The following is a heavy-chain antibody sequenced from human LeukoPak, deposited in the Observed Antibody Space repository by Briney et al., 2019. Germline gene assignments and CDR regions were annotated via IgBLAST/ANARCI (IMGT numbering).Heavy chain of an antibody. CDR2: ISGSGKSI. V-gene: IGHV3-11*01. J-gene: IGHJ4*02. CDR3: ARGNSGVGIFWSGYYTGPFDY. Sequence: GGSLRLSCAASGFSLSGYYMTWIRKAPGKGLEWVSYISGSGKSIYYADSVKGRFTISRDSAKSSLYLQMNSLRAEDTAVYYCARGNSGVGIFWSGYYTGPFDYWGQGTQVTVSS. D-gene: IGHD3-3*01. CDR1: GFSLSGYY.